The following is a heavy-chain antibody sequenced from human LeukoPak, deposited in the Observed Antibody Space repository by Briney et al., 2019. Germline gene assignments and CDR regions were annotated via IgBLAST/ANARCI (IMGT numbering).Heavy chain of an antibody. CDR2: ITTNGGTT. V-gene: IGHV3-64*01. D-gene: IGHD1-14*01. J-gene: IGHJ4*02. CDR3: ERGYVILDY. Sequence: PGGSLRLSCAASGFTFSNYAMHWLRQAPGKGLEFVSAITTNGGTTYYANSVKGRFTISRDNSKNTLYLHMGSLRAEDMAVYYFERGYVILDYWGLGTLVTDSS. CDR1: GFTFSNYA.